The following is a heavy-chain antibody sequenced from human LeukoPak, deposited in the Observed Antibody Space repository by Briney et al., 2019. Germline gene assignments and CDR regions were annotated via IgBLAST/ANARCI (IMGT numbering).Heavy chain of an antibody. CDR1: GGTFSSYA. Sequence: ASVKVSCKASGGTFSSYAISWVRQAPGQGLEWMGIINPSGGSTSYAQKFQGRVTMTRDMSTSTVYMELSSLRSEDTAVYYCARETYYYGSGSYWIPFDIWGQGTMVTVSS. V-gene: IGHV1-46*01. CDR2: INPSGGST. D-gene: IGHD3-10*01. J-gene: IGHJ3*02. CDR3: ARETYYYGSGSYWIPFDI.